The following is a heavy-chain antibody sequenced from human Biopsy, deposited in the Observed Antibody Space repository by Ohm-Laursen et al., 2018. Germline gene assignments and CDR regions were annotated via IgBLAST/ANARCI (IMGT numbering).Heavy chain of an antibody. D-gene: IGHD6-19*01. CDR2: IYSGGNT. CDR3: ARGRRTSGWPYFDN. Sequence: TLSLTCTVSGDSLTSGPENWSWIRQSPGQGLEYIGFIYSGGNTNYNPSLKNRVTMSVDTSTNQFYLKLYSVTAADTAVYYCARGRRTSGWPYFDNWGQGALVIVSP. V-gene: IGHV4-61*01. J-gene: IGHJ4*02. CDR1: GDSLTSGPEN.